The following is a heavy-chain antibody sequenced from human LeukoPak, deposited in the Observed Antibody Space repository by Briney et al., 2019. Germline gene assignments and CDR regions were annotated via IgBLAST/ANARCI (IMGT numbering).Heavy chain of an antibody. CDR2: INPSGGST. J-gene: IGHJ5*02. CDR1: GFTFSSYD. D-gene: IGHD6-13*01. CDR3: ARERLGLKGAAAGTQNWFDP. V-gene: IGHV1-46*01. Sequence: ASVKVSCKASGFTFSSYDINWVRQATGQGLEWMGIINPSGGSTSYAQKFQGRVTMTRDTSTSTVYMELSSLRSEDTAVYYCARERLGLKGAAAGTQNWFDPWGQGTLVTVSS.